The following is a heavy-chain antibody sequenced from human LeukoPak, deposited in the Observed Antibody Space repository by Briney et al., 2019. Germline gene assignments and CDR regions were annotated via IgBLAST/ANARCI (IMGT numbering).Heavy chain of an antibody. CDR3: ANVLGSDSSSY. Sequence: GGSLRLSCAASGFTFNTYAMSWVRQAPGKGLEWVSAISGSGGSTYYADSVKGRFTISRDNSKSTLYLQMNSLRAEDTAVYYCANVLGSDSSSYWGQGTLVTVSS. CDR1: GFTFNTYA. V-gene: IGHV3-23*01. CDR2: ISGSGGST. J-gene: IGHJ4*02. D-gene: IGHD3-22*01.